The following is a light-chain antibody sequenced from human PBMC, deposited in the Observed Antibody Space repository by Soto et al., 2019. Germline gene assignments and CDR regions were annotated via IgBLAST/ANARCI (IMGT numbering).Light chain of an antibody. CDR2: AAS. Sequence: DIQVTKCPASLSASVGDRVTITWRASQSVSNYLAWYQQKPGKVPKLLIYAASTLQSGVPSRFSGSGSGTDFTLTISSLQPEDVATYYCQKDTSSPWTFGRGTKVDIK. CDR1: QSVSNY. J-gene: IGKJ1*01. V-gene: IGKV1-27*01. CDR3: QKDTSSPWT.